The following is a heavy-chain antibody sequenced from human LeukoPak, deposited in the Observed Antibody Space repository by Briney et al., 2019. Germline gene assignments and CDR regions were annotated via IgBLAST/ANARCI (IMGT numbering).Heavy chain of an antibody. CDR1: GFTFSSYS. Sequence: SGGSLKLSCAASGFTFSSYSLNWVRQAPGKGLEWVSSISSSSSYIYYADSVKGRFTISRDNAKNSLYLQMNSLRAEDTAVYYCASTGGDSSSAWYFDLWGRGTLVTVSS. CDR3: ASTGGDSSSAWYFDL. J-gene: IGHJ2*01. V-gene: IGHV3-21*01. CDR2: ISSSSSYI. D-gene: IGHD6-6*01.